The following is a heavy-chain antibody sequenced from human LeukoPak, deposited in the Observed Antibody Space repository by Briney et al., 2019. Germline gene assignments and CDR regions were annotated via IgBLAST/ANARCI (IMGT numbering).Heavy chain of an antibody. CDR1: GFTFSSYS. CDR3: ARHSGSYRHDAFDI. V-gene: IGHV3-33*08. CDR2: IWYDGSNK. Sequence: PGGSLRLSCAASGFTFSSYSMNWVRQAPGKGLEWVAVIWYDGSNKYYADSVKGRFTISRDNSKNTLYLQMNSLRAEDTAVYYCARHSGSYRHDAFDIWGQGTMVTVSS. D-gene: IGHD1-26*01. J-gene: IGHJ3*02.